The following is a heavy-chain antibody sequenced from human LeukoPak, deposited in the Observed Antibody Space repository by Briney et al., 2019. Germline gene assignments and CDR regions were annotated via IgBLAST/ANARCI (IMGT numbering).Heavy chain of an antibody. CDR2: IYYSGST. D-gene: IGHD1-26*01. J-gene: IGHJ2*01. V-gene: IGHV4-59*01. Sequence: SETLSLTCTVSGGSISSYYRSWIRQPPGMGLEWIGYIYYSGSTNYNPSLKNRVTISVDTSKDQFSLRLTSVNAADTAMYYCARSFLGDWYFDLWGRGTLVTVSS. CDR3: ARSFLGDWYFDL. CDR1: GGSISSYY.